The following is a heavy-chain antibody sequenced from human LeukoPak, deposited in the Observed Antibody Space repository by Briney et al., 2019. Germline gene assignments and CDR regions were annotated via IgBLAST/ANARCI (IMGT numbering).Heavy chain of an antibody. CDR2: IYYSGST. CDR3: ARVGYYGSGSILFEY. CDR1: GGSISSGDYY. Sequence: PSETLSLTWTVSGGSISSGDYYWSWIRRPPGKGLEWIGYIYYSGSTYYNPSLKSRVTISVDTSKNQFSLKLSSVTAADTAVYYCARVGYYGSGSILFEYWGQGTLVTVSS. J-gene: IGHJ4*02. V-gene: IGHV4-30-4*01. D-gene: IGHD3-10*01.